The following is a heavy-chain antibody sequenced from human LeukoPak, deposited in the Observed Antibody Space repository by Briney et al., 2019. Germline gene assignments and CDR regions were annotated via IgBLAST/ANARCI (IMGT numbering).Heavy chain of an antibody. CDR3: ARDRGGYSYGPDFDY. CDR2: INHSGST. D-gene: IGHD5-18*01. CDR1: GGSFSGYY. Sequence: SETLSLTCAVYGGSFSGYYWSWIPQPPGKGLEWIGEINHSGSTNYNPSLKSRVTISVDTSKNQFSLKLSSVTAADTAVYYCARDRGGYSYGPDFDYWGQGTLVTVSS. V-gene: IGHV4-34*01. J-gene: IGHJ4*02.